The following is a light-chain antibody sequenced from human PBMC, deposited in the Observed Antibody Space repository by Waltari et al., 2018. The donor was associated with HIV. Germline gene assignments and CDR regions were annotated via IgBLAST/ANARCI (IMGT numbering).Light chain of an antibody. Sequence: SYELTQPPPVSMSPGQTGRINRPGDVLPKQNGFWFQQKPGQAPVVVISKGSERPSGIPERFSGSSSGTTVTLTISGVQAEDEADYYCQSADSSGTYAVFGGGTQLTVL. J-gene: IGLJ7*01. CDR1: VLPKQN. CDR2: KGS. CDR3: QSADSSGTYAV. V-gene: IGLV3-25*03.